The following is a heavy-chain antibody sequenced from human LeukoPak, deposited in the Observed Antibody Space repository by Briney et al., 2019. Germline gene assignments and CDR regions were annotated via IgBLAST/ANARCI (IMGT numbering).Heavy chain of an antibody. Sequence: GGTLRLSCAASGFSFRNYGMSWVRQAPGKGLEWVSALSGSGDTTYYGDSERGRFTISRDNSKSSLYLQLNGLRAEDTATYYCAKGQPPYCTSDTCHRFDWFDPWGQGTLVTVSS. CDR2: LSGSGDTT. V-gene: IGHV3-23*01. D-gene: IGHD2-8*02. J-gene: IGHJ5*02. CDR1: GFSFRNYG. CDR3: AKGQPPYCTSDTCHRFDWFDP.